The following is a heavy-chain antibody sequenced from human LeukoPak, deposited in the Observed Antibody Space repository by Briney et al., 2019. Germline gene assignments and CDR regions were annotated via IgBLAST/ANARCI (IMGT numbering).Heavy chain of an antibody. V-gene: IGHV3-30*03. J-gene: IGHJ4*02. CDR2: ISYDGSNK. D-gene: IGHD3-22*01. Sequence: PGRSLRLSCAASGFTFSSYGMHWVRQAPGKGLEWVAVISYDGSNKYYADSAKGRFTISRDNSKNTLYLQMNSLRAEDTAVYYCARDRSYYYDSSGYPYFDYWGQGTLVTVSS. CDR1: GFTFSSYG. CDR3: ARDRSYYYDSSGYPYFDY.